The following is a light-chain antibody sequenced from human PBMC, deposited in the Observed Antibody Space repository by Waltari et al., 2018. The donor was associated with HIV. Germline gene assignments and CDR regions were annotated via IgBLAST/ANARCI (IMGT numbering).Light chain of an antibody. V-gene: IGKV1-27*01. Sequence: DIHLTQSPSSLSARVGDRVTISCRASHATVNSLAWYHQRPGKIPKLLIYAASTLKSGVPSRFIGGGSGTDFTLAISGLQPDDVATYYCQKYDTAPWAFGQGTTVGV. CDR1: HATVNS. CDR3: QKYDTAPWA. J-gene: IGKJ1*01. CDR2: AAS.